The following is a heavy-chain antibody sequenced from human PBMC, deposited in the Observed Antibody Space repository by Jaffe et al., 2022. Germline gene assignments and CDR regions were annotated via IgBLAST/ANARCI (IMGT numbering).Heavy chain of an antibody. CDR3: ARDQGLNNVWFGESHFDY. V-gene: IGHV1-69*08. J-gene: IGHJ4*02. CDR2: IIPILGIA. CDR1: GGTFSSYT. Sequence: QVQLVQSGAEVKKPGSSVKVSCKASGGTFSSYTISWVRQAPGQGLEWMGRIIPILGIANYAQKFQGRVTITADKSTSTAYMELSSLRSEDTAVYYCARDQGLNNVWFGESHFDYWGQGTLVTVSS. D-gene: IGHD3-10*01.